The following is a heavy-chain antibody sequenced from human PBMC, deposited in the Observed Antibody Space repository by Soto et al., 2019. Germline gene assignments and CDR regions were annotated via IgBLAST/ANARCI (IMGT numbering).Heavy chain of an antibody. Sequence: SETLSLTCTVSGGSISSGGYYWSWIRQHPGKGLEWIGYIYYSVSTYYNPSLKSRVTISVDTSKNQFSLKLSSVTAVDTAVYYCARSGYSYGPNPLLYWGQGTLVTVSS. CDR3: ARSGYSYGPNPLLY. D-gene: IGHD5-18*01. CDR2: IYYSVST. V-gene: IGHV4-31*03. J-gene: IGHJ4*02. CDR1: GGSISSGGYY.